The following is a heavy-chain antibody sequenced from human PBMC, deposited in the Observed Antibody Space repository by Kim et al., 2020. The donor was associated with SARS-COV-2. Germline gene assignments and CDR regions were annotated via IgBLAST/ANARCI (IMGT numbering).Heavy chain of an antibody. J-gene: IGHJ4*02. V-gene: IGHV3-30*18. D-gene: IGHD4-17*01. CDR3: AKGTVDY. CDR2: ISYDGSNK. Sequence: LSLTCAASGFTFSSYGMHWVRQAPGKGLEWVAVISYDGSNKYYADSVKGRFTISRDNSKNTLYLQMNSLRAEDTAVYYCAKGTVDYWGQGTLVTVSS. CDR1: GFTFSSYG.